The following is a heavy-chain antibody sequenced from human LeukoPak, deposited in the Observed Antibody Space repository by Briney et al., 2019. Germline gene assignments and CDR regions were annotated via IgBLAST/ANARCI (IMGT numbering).Heavy chain of an antibody. CDR3: AKGALVVPAPSDYFDY. D-gene: IGHD2-2*01. Sequence: PGGSLRLSCAASGFTFNNYAMNWVRQAPGKGLEWVSVISGSSGSTYYVDSVKGRFTISRDNSKNTLYLQMNSLRAEDTAVYYCAKGALVVPAPSDYFDYWGQGTLVTVSS. CDR2: ISGSSGST. CDR1: GFTFNNYA. J-gene: IGHJ4*02. V-gene: IGHV3-23*01.